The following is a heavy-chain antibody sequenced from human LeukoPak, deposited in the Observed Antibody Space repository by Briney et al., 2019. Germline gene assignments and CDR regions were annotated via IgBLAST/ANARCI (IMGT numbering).Heavy chain of an antibody. V-gene: IGHV3-20*04. CDR1: GFTFSSYG. Sequence: AGGSLRLSCAASGFTFSSYGMHWVRQAPGKGLEWVSGINWNGGSTGYADSVKGRFTISRDNAKNSLYLQMNSLRAEDTALYYCARDPPYNWNDVGAFDIWGQGTMVTVSS. D-gene: IGHD1-1*01. CDR3: ARDPPYNWNDVGAFDI. CDR2: INWNGGST. J-gene: IGHJ3*02.